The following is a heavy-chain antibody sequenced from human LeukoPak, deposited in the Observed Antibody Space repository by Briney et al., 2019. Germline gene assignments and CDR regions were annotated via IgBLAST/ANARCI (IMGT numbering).Heavy chain of an antibody. J-gene: IGHJ4*02. CDR2: IWYDGSNK. CDR3: ARSHPGTTVDGY. CDR1: GFNFRSYG. D-gene: IGHD6-19*01. Sequence: PGRSLRLSCAASGFNFRSYGMHWARQAPGKGLEWVAIIWYDGSNKYHADSVKGRFTISRDNSKNTLFLQMDSLRAEDTAVYYCARSHPGTTVDGYWGQGTLVTVSS. V-gene: IGHV3-33*01.